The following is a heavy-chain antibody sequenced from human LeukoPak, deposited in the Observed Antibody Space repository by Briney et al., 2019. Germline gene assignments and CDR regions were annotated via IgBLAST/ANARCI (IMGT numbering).Heavy chain of an antibody. CDR3: ARDLSGYDFRY. D-gene: IGHD5-12*01. CDR1: GYTFTSYY. J-gene: IGHJ4*02. Sequence: ASVKVSCKASGYTFTSYYMHWVRQAPGQGLEWMGIINSSGGSTSYAQKFQGRVTMTRDTSTSTVYMELSSLRSEDTAVYYCARDLSGYDFRYWGQGTLVTVSS. CDR2: INSSGGST. V-gene: IGHV1-46*01.